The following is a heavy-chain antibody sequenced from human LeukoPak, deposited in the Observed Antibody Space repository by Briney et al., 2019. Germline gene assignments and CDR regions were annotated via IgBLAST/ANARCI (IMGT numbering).Heavy chain of an antibody. D-gene: IGHD3-10*01. J-gene: IGHJ6*03. CDR3: ARAGGSGNDYYYYYMDV. CDR2: ISYDGSNK. Sequence: GGSLRLSCAASGFTFSSYAMHWVRQAPGKGLDWVAVISYDGSNKYYADSVKGRFTISRDNAKNSLYLQMNSLRAEDTAVYYCARAGGSGNDYYYYYMDVWGKGTTVTISS. CDR1: GFTFSSYA. V-gene: IGHV3-30*04.